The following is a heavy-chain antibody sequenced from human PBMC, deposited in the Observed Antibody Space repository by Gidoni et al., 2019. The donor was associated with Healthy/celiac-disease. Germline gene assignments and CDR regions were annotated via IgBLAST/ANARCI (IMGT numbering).Heavy chain of an antibody. V-gene: IGHV1-2*07. Sequence: QVQLVQSGAEVKKPGASVKVSCKASGYTFTGYYMHWVRQAPGQGLEWMGWINPNSGGTNYAHKFQGRVTMTRDTSISTAYMELSRLRSDDTAVYYCAREGLTMVRGVIWWFDPWGQGTLVTVSS. CDR3: AREGLTMVRGVIWWFDP. CDR2: INPNSGGT. D-gene: IGHD3-10*01. CDR1: GYTFTGYY. J-gene: IGHJ5*02.